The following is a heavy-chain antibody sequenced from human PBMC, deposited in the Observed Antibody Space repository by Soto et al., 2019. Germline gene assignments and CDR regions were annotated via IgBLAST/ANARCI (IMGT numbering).Heavy chain of an antibody. CDR2: INPGNGNT. D-gene: IGHD6-13*01. CDR3: ARDEVFGSWYYVDC. Sequence: GASVKVSCKASRYTFTSHTIHCEHQAPGQRLEWMGWINPGNGNTKYSQKFQGRVTITRDTSASTAYMELSSLRSEDMAVYYCARDEVFGSWYYVDCWGQGTLVTVSS. J-gene: IGHJ4*02. CDR1: RYTFTSHT. V-gene: IGHV1-3*01.